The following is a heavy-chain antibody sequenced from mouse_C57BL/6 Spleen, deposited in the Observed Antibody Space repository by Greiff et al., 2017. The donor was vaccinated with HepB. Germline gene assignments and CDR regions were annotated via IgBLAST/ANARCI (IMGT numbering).Heavy chain of an antibody. Sequence: EVQLQQSGAELVRPGASVKLSCTASGFNIKDDYMHWVKQRPEQGLEWLGWIDPENGDTEYASKFQGTATITADTSYNTAYLQLSSRTSEEPAVYYCTTQYYGSSAWFAYWGQGTLVTVSA. J-gene: IGHJ3*01. D-gene: IGHD1-1*01. V-gene: IGHV14-4*01. CDR2: IDPENGDT. CDR1: GFNIKDDY. CDR3: TTQYYGSSAWFAY.